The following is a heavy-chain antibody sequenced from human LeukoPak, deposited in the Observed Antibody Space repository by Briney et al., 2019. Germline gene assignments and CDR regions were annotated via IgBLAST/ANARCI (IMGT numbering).Heavy chain of an antibody. CDR2: ISGSGGST. J-gene: IGHJ6*02. CDR3: AKEYAYCGGDCRPDENYYGMDV. D-gene: IGHD2-21*02. V-gene: IGHV3-23*01. CDR1: GFTFSSYA. Sequence: GGSLRLSCAASGFTFSSYAMSWVRQAPGKGLEWVSAISGSGGSTYYADSVKGRFTISRDNSKNTLYLQMNSLRAGDTAVYYCAKEYAYCGGDCRPDENYYGMDVWGQGTTVTVSS.